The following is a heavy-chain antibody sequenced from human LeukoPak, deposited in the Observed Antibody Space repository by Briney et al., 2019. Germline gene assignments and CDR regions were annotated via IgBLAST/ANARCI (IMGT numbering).Heavy chain of an antibody. V-gene: IGHV3-23*01. CDR3: AKDSRAVARLNYFDY. CDR2: ISGSSGST. J-gene: IGHJ4*02. Sequence: GGSLRLSCAASGFTFSSYGMTWVRQAPGKGLEWVSGISGSSGSTYYADSVKGRFTISRDNSKNTVYLQMNTPRAEDTAVYYCAKDSRAVARLNYFDYWGQGTLVTVSS. CDR1: GFTFSSYG. D-gene: IGHD6-19*01.